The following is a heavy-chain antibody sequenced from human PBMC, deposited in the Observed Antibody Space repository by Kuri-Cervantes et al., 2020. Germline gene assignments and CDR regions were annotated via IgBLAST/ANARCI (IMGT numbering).Heavy chain of an antibody. CDR1: GGSISSGTYY. J-gene: IGHJ5*02. Sequence: ESLKISCTVSGGSISSGTYYWGWIRQPPGTGLEYIGSLYHSGSNSYNPSLKSRVTMSVDTSKTQFSLKLSSVTAADPAVYSCASGTSTIVVVPAASRGVWFDPWGQGTLVTVSS. V-gene: IGHV4-39*01. D-gene: IGHD2-2*01. CDR3: ASGTSTIVVVPAASRGVWFDP. CDR2: LYHSGSN.